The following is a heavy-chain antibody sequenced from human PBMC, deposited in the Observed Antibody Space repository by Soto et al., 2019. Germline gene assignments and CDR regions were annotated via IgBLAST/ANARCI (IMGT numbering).Heavy chain of an antibody. CDR3: AKKIGYSSSWYSG. CDR1: GFTFSSYA. CDR2: ISGSGGST. V-gene: IGHV3-23*01. D-gene: IGHD6-13*01. Sequence: EVQLLESGGGLVQPGGSLRLSCAASGFTFSSYAMSWVRQAPGKGLEWVSAISGSGGSTYYADSVKGRFTISRDNSKNTLYLQMNSLRAEDTDVYYCAKKIGYSSSWYSGWGQGTLVTVSS. J-gene: IGHJ4*02.